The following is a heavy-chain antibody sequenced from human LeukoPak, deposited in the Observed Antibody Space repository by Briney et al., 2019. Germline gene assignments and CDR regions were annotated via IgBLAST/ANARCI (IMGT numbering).Heavy chain of an antibody. CDR3: TTDKGWLPLYYFDY. CDR2: IKSKTDGGTT. D-gene: IGHD5-12*01. V-gene: IGHV3-15*01. J-gene: IGHJ4*02. CDR1: GFTFSSYG. Sequence: GGSLRLSCAASGFTFSSYGMSWVRQAPGKGLEWVGRIKSKTDGGTTDYAAPVKGRFTISRDDSKNTLYLQMNSLKTEDTAVYYCTTDKGWLPLYYFDYWGQGTLVTVSS.